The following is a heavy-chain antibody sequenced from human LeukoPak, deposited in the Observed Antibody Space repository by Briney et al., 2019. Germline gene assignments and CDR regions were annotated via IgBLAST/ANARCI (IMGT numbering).Heavy chain of an antibody. J-gene: IGHJ4*02. Sequence: SETLSLTCTVSLDTTTSNFWSWVRQPPGKGLGWIGEIHRSGSHNYNPSLQSRVTISIDRSRNQMALELSSVTAADTAVYYCAREILGGFNPGAYWGQGTLVTVSS. V-gene: IGHV4-4*02. CDR1: LDTTTSNF. CDR3: AREILGGFNPGAY. D-gene: IGHD1-14*01. CDR2: IHRSGSH.